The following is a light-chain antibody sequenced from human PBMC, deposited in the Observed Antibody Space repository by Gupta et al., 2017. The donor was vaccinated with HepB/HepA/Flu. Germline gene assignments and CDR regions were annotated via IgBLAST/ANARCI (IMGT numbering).Light chain of an antibody. CDR2: RAS. CDR1: ESLVQRVGNTY. Sequence: DIALTLSTPSSPGTLGQPASISCWSSESLVQRVGNTYLSWFQQRPGQPLRLLIYRASRRVSGVPDRFSGSAAAIDITLKISSVEAEDVGTYYCVQAKQFPRTFGQGTKVEIK. J-gene: IGKJ1*01. V-gene: IGKV2-24*01. CDR3: VQAKQFPRT.